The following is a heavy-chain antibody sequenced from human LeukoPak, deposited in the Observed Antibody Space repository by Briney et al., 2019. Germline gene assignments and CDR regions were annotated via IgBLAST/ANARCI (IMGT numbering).Heavy chain of an antibody. CDR3: ARGPRPLGYCSGGSCYRDAFDI. Sequence: SVKVSCKASGGTFSSYAISWVRQGPGQGLEWMGGIIPIFHTANYAQKFQGRVTITADESTSSAYMELSSLRSEDTAVYYCARGPRPLGYCSGGSCYRDAFDIWGQGTMVTVSS. CDR1: GGTFSSYA. J-gene: IGHJ3*02. V-gene: IGHV1-69*13. CDR2: IIPIFHTA. D-gene: IGHD2-15*01.